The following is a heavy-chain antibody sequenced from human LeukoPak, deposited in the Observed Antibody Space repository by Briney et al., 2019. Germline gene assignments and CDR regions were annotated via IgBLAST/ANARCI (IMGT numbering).Heavy chain of an antibody. CDR3: ARVKLAAAGSAFDI. D-gene: IGHD6-13*01. CDR2: IIPIFGTA. CDR1: GGIFSSHA. V-gene: IGHV1-69*13. J-gene: IGHJ3*02. Sequence: GASVNVSCKASGGIFSSHAISWVRQAPGQGLERMGGIIPIFGTANYAQKFQGRVTITADESTSTAYMELSSLRSEDTAVYYCARVKLAAAGSAFDIWGQGTMVTVSS.